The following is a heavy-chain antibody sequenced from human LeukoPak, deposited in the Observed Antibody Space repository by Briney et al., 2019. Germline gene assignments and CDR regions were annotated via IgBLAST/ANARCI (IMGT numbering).Heavy chain of an antibody. CDR2: INHSGST. Sequence: SETLSLTCAVYEGSFSCYYWSWIRQPPGKGLEWIGEINHSGSTNYNPSLKSRVTISVDTSKNQYSLKLSSVTAADTAVYYCASGSVVLEIWGQGTMVTVSS. V-gene: IGHV4-34*01. D-gene: IGHD2-15*01. CDR1: EGSFSCYY. J-gene: IGHJ3*02. CDR3: ASGSVVLEI.